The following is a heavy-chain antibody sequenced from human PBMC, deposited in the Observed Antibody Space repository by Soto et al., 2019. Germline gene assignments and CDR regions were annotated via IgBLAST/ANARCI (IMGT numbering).Heavy chain of an antibody. V-gene: IGHV4-30-4*01. CDR1: GGSISSGDYY. J-gene: IGHJ3*02. Sequence: ASETLSLTCTVSGGSISSGDYYWSWIRQPPGKGLEWIGYIYYSGSTYYNPSLKSRVTISVDTSKNQFSLKLSSVTAADTAVYYCARGYYDSSGDDAFDIWGQGTMVTVSS. D-gene: IGHD3-22*01. CDR3: ARGYYDSSGDDAFDI. CDR2: IYYSGST.